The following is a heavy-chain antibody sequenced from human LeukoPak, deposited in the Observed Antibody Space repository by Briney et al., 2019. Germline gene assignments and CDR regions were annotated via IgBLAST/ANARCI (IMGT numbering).Heavy chain of an antibody. D-gene: IGHD6-13*01. Sequence: GGSLRLSCATSGFIFSTYALSWVRQAPGKGLEWASSISGSGGSTYHADSVKGRFTISRDSSKNTLYLQMNSLRAEDTAIYYLARGIGAAPGKGYFDYGAKGPLVTVSS. J-gene: IGHJ4*02. CDR3: ARGIGAAPGKGYFDY. CDR1: GFIFSTYA. CDR2: ISGSGGST. V-gene: IGHV3-23*01.